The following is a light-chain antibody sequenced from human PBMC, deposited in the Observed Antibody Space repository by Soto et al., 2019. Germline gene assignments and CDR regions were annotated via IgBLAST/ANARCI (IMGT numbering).Light chain of an antibody. V-gene: IGKV3-20*01. CDR1: QSVTSRY. CDR2: GAS. J-gene: IGKJ4*01. CDR3: QRYSTAPLT. Sequence: EIVLTQSPGTLSLSPGERATLSCRASQSVTSRYFAWYQQRPGQAPRLLIYGASLRATGIPDRFSGSGSGTDFTLTITRLEPEDSAVYYCQRYSTAPLTFGGGTKVQIK.